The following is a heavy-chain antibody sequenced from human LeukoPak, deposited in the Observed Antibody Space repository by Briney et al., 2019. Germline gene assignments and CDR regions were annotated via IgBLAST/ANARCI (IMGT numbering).Heavy chain of an antibody. CDR3: ARDLYYYDSSGYSYYFDY. V-gene: IGHV4-59*12. D-gene: IGHD3-22*01. CDR1: GGSISNYY. J-gene: IGHJ4*02. Sequence: SETLSLTCTVSGGSISNYYWSWIRQPPGKGLEWIGYIYYSGTTNYNPSLKSRVTISVDTSKNQFSLKLSSVTAADTAVYYCARDLYYYDSSGYSYYFDYWGQGTLVTVSS. CDR2: IYYSGTT.